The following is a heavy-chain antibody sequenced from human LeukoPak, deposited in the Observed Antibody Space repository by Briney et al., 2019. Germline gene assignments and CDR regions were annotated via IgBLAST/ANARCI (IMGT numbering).Heavy chain of an antibody. CDR3: ASLPTVYSRGYLAL. CDR2: IYYGGST. J-gene: IGHJ4*02. D-gene: IGHD3-22*01. Sequence: SETLSLTCTVSGYSISTSYYWGWIRQPPGKGLEWIGSIYYGGSTYYNPSLKSRVTILVDVDTSKNQFSLKLSSVTAADTAVYYCASLPTVYSRGYLALWGQGTLVTVSS. V-gene: IGHV4-38-2*02. CDR1: GYSISTSYY.